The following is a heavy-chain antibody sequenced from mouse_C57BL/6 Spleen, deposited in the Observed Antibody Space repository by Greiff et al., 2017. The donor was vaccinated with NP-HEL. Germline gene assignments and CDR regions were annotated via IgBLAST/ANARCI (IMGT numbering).Heavy chain of an antibody. Sequence: VMLVESGPGLVAPSQSLSITCTVSGFSLTSYAISWVRPPPGKGLGWLGVFWTGGGTNYNSALKSRLSSSKDNSKSQVFLKMNSLQTDDTARYYCARDAYCSKPYAMDYWGQGTSVTVSS. D-gene: IGHD2-5*01. J-gene: IGHJ4*01. CDR3: ARDAYCSKPYAMDY. CDR1: GFSLTSYA. CDR2: FWTGGGT. V-gene: IGHV2-9-1*01.